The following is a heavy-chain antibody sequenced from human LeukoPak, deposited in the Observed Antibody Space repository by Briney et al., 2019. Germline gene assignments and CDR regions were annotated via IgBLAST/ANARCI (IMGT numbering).Heavy chain of an antibody. Sequence: GGSLRLPCAASGFTFSSYGTHWVRQAPGKGLEWVAVIWYDGSNKYYADSVMGRFTISRDNSTNTLYLQMNSLRAEDTAVYYCARGVTTYYYDSSGYYPDYWGQGTLVTVSS. J-gene: IGHJ4*02. CDR2: IWYDGSNK. CDR1: GFTFSSYG. V-gene: IGHV3-33*01. D-gene: IGHD3-22*01. CDR3: ARGVTTYYYDSSGYYPDY.